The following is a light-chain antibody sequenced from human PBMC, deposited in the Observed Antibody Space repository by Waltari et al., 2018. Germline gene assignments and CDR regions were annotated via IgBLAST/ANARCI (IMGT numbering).Light chain of an antibody. CDR3: SSYSSSSTLVV. V-gene: IGLV2-14*01. CDR1: SSDVGGYNY. CDR2: EVN. J-gene: IGLJ2*01. Sequence: QSALTQPASVSGSPGQSITISCTGTSSDVGGYNYVSWYQQHPGKAPKIMLYEVNNRPSGFSNRFSGSKSGNTASLTISGLQAEDEADYYCSSYSSSSTLVVFGGGTKLTAL.